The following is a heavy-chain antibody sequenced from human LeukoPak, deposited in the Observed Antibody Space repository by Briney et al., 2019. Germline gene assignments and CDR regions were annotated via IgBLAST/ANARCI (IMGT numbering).Heavy chain of an antibody. D-gene: IGHD4-23*01. CDR1: GFTFSKYW. V-gene: IGHV3-7*01. CDR3: AKVRRGKNGPFDY. Sequence: GGSLRLSCAASGFTFSKYWMSWVRQAPGKGLEWVANIKQGGSEKYYVDSVKGRFTISRDNSKNTLYLQMNSLRAEDTAVYYCAKVRRGKNGPFDYWGQGTLVTVSS. CDR2: IKQGGSEK. J-gene: IGHJ4*02.